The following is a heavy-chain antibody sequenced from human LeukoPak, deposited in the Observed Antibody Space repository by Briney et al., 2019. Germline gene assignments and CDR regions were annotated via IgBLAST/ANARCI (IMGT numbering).Heavy chain of an antibody. J-gene: IGHJ4*02. V-gene: IGHV1-2*06. CDR1: GYTFTSYD. CDR3: AASSYYYDSSGYYVDY. D-gene: IGHD3-22*01. CDR2: INPNSGGT. Sequence: ASVKVSCKASGYTFTSYDINWVRQAPGQGLEWMGRINPNSGGTNYAQKFQGRVTMTRDTSISTAYMELSRLRSDDTAVYYCAASSYYYDSSGYYVDYWGQGTLVTVSS.